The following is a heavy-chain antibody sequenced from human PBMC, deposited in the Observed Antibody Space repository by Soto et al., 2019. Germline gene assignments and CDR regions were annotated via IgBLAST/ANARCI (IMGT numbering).Heavy chain of an antibody. CDR3: TRDGGGTRLYHAMAG. CDR2: IIPIFGTV. V-gene: IGHV1-69*13. CDR1: GGSFRTYT. D-gene: IGHD1-26*01. J-gene: IGHJ6*01. Sequence: ASVKISCKASGGSFRTYTTSWVRHAPGQGLEWVGGIIPIFGTVNYAQKLRDRVTITADESTSTAYMELTNLRSEDTAVYYCTRDGGGTRLYHAMAGLGQGTTVTVSS.